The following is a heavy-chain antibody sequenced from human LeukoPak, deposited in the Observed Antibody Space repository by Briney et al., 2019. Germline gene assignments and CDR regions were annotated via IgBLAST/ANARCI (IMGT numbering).Heavy chain of an antibody. Sequence: GGSLRRSCAASGFTFSSYGMHWVRQAPGKGLEWVAVIWYDGSNKYYADSVKGRFTISRDNSKNTLYLQMNSLRAEDTAVYYCARAATGDYVWGSYPTPAYGMDVWGQGTTVTVSS. D-gene: IGHD3-16*01. CDR3: ARAATGDYVWGSYPTPAYGMDV. J-gene: IGHJ6*02. CDR2: IWYDGSNK. V-gene: IGHV3-33*01. CDR1: GFTFSSYG.